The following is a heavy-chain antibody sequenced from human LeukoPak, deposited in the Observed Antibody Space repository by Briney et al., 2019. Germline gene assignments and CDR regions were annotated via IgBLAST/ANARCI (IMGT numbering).Heavy chain of an antibody. J-gene: IGHJ4*02. CDR3: AKENESPDL. D-gene: IGHD3/OR15-3a*01. Sequence: GGSLRLSCAASGFTFSIYWMHRVRQAPGQGLVWVSSMNSDGSITNYADSVKGRFTISRDNAKNTLYLQMNNLGVEDTGIYYCAKENESPDLWGQGTLVTVSS. V-gene: IGHV3-74*01. CDR1: GFTFSIYW. CDR2: MNSDGSIT.